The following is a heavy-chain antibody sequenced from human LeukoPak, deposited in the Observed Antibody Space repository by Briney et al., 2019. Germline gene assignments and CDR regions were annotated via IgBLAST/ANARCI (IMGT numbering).Heavy chain of an antibody. D-gene: IGHD3-9*01. V-gene: IGHV4-4*07. CDR1: GGSISSYY. Sequence: SETLSLTRTVSGGSISSYYWSWIRQPAGKGLEWIGRIYTSGSTNYNPSLKSRVTMSVDTSKNQFSLKLSSVTAADTAVYYCARAGYYDILNDYYYYYMDVWGKGTTVTISS. CDR3: ARAGYYDILNDYYYYYMDV. J-gene: IGHJ6*03. CDR2: IYTSGST.